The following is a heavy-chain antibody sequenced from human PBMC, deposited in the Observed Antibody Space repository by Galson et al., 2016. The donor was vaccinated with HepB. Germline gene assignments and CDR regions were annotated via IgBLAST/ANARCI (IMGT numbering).Heavy chain of an antibody. V-gene: IGHV3-48*03. CDR3: ARLRGYSTLGYYHYPLDV. CDR2: ISNSGNSI. CDR1: GFRFSSEE. J-gene: IGHJ6*02. Sequence: SLRLSCAASGFRFSSEEMNWVRQAPGKGLEWLSYISNSGNSIYYADSVKGRFTISRDNAEKSLYLQMNSLRAEDTAVYYCARLRGYSTLGYYHYPLDVWGQGTTVTVSS. D-gene: IGHD6-13*01.